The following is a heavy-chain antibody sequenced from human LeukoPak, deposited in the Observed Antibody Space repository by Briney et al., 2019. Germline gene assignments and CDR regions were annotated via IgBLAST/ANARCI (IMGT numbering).Heavy chain of an antibody. CDR1: GASISSSSYY. D-gene: IGHD6-13*01. CDR3: ARDGGGAKSSHGRYYMDV. CDR2: IYYSGST. J-gene: IGHJ6*03. V-gene: IGHV4-39*06. Sequence: SETLSLTCTVSGASISSSSYYWGWIRQPPGKGLEWIGSIYYSGSTYYNSSLKSRVTISVDTSKTQFPLKLSSVTAADTAVYYCARDGGGAKSSHGRYYMDVWGKGTTVTVSS.